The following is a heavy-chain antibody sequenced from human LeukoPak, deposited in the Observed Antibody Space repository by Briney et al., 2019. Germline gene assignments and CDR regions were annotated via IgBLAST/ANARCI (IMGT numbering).Heavy chain of an antibody. V-gene: IGHV3-74*01. J-gene: IGHJ3*02. Sequence: GGSLRLSCAASGFTFSSYWMHWVRQAPGKGLVWVSRVNSDGSITTYAGSVKGRFTISRDNAKNTLYLQMNSLRVEDMAMYYCARAGNGFDIWGRGTMVTASS. CDR1: GFTFSSYW. CDR2: VNSDGSIT. CDR3: ARAGNGFDI.